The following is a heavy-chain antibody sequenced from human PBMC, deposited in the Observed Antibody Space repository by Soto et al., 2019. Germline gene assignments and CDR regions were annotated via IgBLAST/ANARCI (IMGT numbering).Heavy chain of an antibody. CDR2: IIPISGTA. CDR1: GGTFSSYA. D-gene: IGHD6-19*01. J-gene: IGHJ4*02. V-gene: IGHV1-69*01. CDR3: ARGPIAVAGTLHYFDY. Sequence: QAQLVQSGAEVKKPGSSVKVSCKASGGTFSSYAISWVRQAPGQGLEWMGGIIPISGTANYAQKFQGRVTITADESTSTAYMELSSLRSEDTAVYYCARGPIAVAGTLHYFDYWGQGTLVTVSS.